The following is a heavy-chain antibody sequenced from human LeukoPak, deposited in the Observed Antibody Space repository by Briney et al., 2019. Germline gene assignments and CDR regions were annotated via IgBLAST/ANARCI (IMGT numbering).Heavy chain of an antibody. D-gene: IGHD3-22*01. V-gene: IGHV4-4*02. CDR3: ARDTHADYYDSSGYSYWYFDL. CDR2: IYHSGST. Sequence: SGTLSLTCAVSGGSISSSNWWSWVRQPPGQGLEWIGEIYHSGSTNYNPSLKSRVTISVDKSKNQFSLKLSSVTAADTAVYYCARDTHADYYDSSGYSYWYFDLWGRGTLVTVSS. J-gene: IGHJ2*01. CDR1: GGSISSSNW.